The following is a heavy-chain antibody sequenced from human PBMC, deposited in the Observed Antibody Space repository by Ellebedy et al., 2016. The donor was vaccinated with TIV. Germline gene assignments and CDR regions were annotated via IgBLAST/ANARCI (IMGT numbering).Heavy chain of an antibody. CDR1: GFTFSSYA. Sequence: GESLKISCAASGFTFSSYAMHWVRQAPGKGLEWVAVMSYDGAKKYYADSVKGRFTISRDNSKNTLYLQMNSLRSEDTAIYYCVREGCDGGNCFAYFDYWGQGTLVTVSS. CDR2: MSYDGAKK. D-gene: IGHD2-15*01. V-gene: IGHV3-30-3*01. J-gene: IGHJ4*02. CDR3: VREGCDGGNCFAYFDY.